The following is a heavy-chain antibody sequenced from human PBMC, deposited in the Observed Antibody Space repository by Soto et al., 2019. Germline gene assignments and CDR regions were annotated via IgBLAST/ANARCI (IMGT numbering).Heavy chain of an antibody. CDR3: ASGGGYSGYESYFDY. D-gene: IGHD5-12*01. V-gene: IGHV4-30-2*01. CDR2: IYHSGST. J-gene: IGHJ4*02. Sequence: LSLTCAVSGGSISSGGYSWSWIRQPPGKGLEWIGYIYHSGSTYYNPSLKSRVTISVDRSKNQFSLKLSSVTAADTAVYYCASGGGYSGYESYFDYWGQGTLVTVSS. CDR1: GGSISSGGYS.